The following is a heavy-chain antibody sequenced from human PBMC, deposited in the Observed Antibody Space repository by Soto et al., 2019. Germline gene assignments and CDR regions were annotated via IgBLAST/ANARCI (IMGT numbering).Heavy chain of an antibody. Sequence: PGGSLRLSCAASGFTFSNYGIHWVRQAPGKGLEWVAVISYDGNNKYYADSVKGRFTISRDNSKNTLYLQMNGLKTEDTGMYYCSWQSRPNHDVCNVWGQGTMVTVSS. CDR2: ISYDGNNK. J-gene: IGHJ3*01. V-gene: IGHV3-30*03. CDR3: SWQSRPNHDVCNV. CDR1: GFTFSNYG. D-gene: IGHD1-1*01.